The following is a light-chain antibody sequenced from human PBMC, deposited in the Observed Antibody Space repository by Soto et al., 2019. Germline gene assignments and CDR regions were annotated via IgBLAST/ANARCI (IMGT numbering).Light chain of an antibody. J-gene: IGLJ2*01. CDR3: QSYDSSLSGPV. CDR1: SSNIGAGYD. CDR2: GNN. Sequence: SVVTQPPPVSGAPGQRVTISCTGSSSNIGAGYDVHWYQQLPGTAPKLLIYGNNNRPSGVPDRFSGSKSGTSASLAITGLQAEHEADYYCQSYDSSLSGPVFGGGTKLTVL. V-gene: IGLV1-40*01.